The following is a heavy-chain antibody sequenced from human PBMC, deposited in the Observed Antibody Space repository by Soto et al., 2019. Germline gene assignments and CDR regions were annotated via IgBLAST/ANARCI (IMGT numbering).Heavy chain of an antibody. Sequence: EVQLVESGGGLVKPGGSLRVSCVGSGFTFTNAWMTWVRQAPGKGLEWVGRIKSNADGGSAEFAAPVKGRFTISRDDSNKTMYLQMNSLKTADTGIYYCTTNTVIPQDYYYFYGLDVWGRGTTVTVSS. J-gene: IGHJ6*02. CDR3: TTNTVIPQDYYYFYGLDV. CDR2: IKSNADGGSA. V-gene: IGHV3-15*01. CDR1: GFTFTNAW. D-gene: IGHD4-17*01.